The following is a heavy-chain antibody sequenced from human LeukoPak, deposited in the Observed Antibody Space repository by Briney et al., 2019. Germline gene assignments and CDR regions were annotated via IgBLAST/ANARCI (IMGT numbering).Heavy chain of an antibody. D-gene: IGHD6-25*01. J-gene: IGHJ6*04. Sequence: WASVKVSCKVSGYTLTELSMHWVRQAPGKGLEWMGGFDPEDGETIYAQKFQGRVTMTEDTSTDTAYIELSSLRSEDTAVYYCATGSGIAAGYYYYGMDVWGKGTTVTVSS. CDR1: GYTLTELS. CDR2: FDPEDGET. V-gene: IGHV1-24*01. CDR3: ATGSGIAAGYYYYGMDV.